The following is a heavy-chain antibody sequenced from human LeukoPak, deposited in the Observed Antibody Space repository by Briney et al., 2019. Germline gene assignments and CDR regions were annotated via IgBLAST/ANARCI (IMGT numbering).Heavy chain of an antibody. CDR3: AKWEDTMIVVVRGNDY. J-gene: IGHJ4*02. CDR1: GVTFSSYA. CDR2: ISGSGGST. D-gene: IGHD3-22*01. Sequence: GGSLRLSCAASGVTFSSYAMSWVRQAPGKGLEWVSAISGSGGSTYYADSVKGRFTISRDNSKNTLYLQMNSLRAEDTAVYYCAKWEDTMIVVVRGNDYWGQGTLVTVSS. V-gene: IGHV3-23*01.